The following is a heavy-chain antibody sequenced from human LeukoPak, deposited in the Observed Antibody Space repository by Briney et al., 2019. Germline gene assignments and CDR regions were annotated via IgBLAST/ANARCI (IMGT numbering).Heavy chain of an antibody. CDR3: GRLKNYACRP. Sequence: SETLSLTCIVSGGSISGDYWSWIRQPAGEGLEWLGLIDDSGNTDYNPSLKGRVTISLDTSKNDFSLKLSSVTAADTAVYYCGRLKNYACRPWGQRILVSVSS. J-gene: IGHJ5*02. D-gene: IGHD1-7*01. V-gene: IGHV4-4*07. CDR1: GGSISGDY. CDR2: IDDSGNT.